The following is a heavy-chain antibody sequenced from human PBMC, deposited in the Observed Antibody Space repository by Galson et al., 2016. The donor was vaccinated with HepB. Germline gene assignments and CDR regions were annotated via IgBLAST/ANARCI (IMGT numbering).Heavy chain of an antibody. D-gene: IGHD6-13*01. CDR1: GDTFSSYA. J-gene: IGHJ6*02. V-gene: IGHV1-69*13. CDR3: ARDPGVAAAGHYNSLDV. Sequence: SVKVSCKASGDTFSSYAISWVRQAPGQGLEWMGGIIPIFGTTNYAQKFQGRVTITADESTSTAYMELSSLRSEDTAVYYCARDPGVAAAGHYNSLDVWGQGTTVTGSS. CDR2: IIPIFGTT.